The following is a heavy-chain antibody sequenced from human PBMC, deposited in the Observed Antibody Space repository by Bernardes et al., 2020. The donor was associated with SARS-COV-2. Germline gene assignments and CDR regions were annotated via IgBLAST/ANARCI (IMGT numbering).Heavy chain of an antibody. J-gene: IGHJ6*02. V-gene: IGHV3-66*02. Sequence: GGSLRLCCAASGFTVISNYMSWVRQAPGKGLEWVSVIYNGGSTYYADSVKGRFTISRDNSKNTLYLQMNSLRAEDTAVYYCARDMGGVVVASTGPEYDYYYGMDVWGQGTTVTVSS. CDR2: IYNGGST. D-gene: IGHD2-15*01. CDR3: ARDMGGVVVASTGPEYDYYYGMDV. CDR1: GFTVISNY.